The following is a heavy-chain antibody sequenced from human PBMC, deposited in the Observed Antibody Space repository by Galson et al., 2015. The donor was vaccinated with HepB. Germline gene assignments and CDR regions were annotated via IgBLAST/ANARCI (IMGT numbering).Heavy chain of an antibody. Sequence: SLRLSCAASGFTFSASGMHWVRQASGKGLEWLGRIRIKANGYVTHYAASVKGRFITSRDDSKNTAYLQMNSLKIEDTAVYYCTRQEDYYDVGFDYWGQGTLVTVSS. D-gene: IGHD3-16*01. CDR1: GFTFSASG. J-gene: IGHJ4*02. CDR3: TRQEDYYDVGFDY. V-gene: IGHV3-73*01. CDR2: IRIKANGYVT.